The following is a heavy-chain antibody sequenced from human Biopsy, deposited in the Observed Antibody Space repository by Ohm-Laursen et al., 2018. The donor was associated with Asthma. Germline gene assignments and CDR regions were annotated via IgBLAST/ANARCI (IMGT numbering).Heavy chain of an antibody. V-gene: IGHV3-53*01. CDR3: ARGDSSNWSHYYFDY. D-gene: IGHD3-22*01. J-gene: IGHJ4*02. CDR1: GFAVSRDY. CDR2: IYSGGTS. Sequence: SLRLSCAASGFAVSRDYMFWVRQAPGKGLEWVSVIYSGGTSHTADSVRGRFTISRDYSKNTLYLQMHSLRAEDTAVYYYARGDSSNWSHYYFDYWGQGTLVTVSS.